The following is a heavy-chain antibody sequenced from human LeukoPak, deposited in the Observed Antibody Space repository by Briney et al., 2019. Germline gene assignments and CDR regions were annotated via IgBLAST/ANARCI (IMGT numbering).Heavy chain of an antibody. V-gene: IGHV3-7*03. Sequence: GGSLRLSCAASGFSFSSSWMAWVRQAPGQGLEWVANLKQDAYQTFYLESVKGRFTISRDNAKNSLYLYMNSLGVEDTAMYYCARDRRSGLDHWGQGALVTVSS. CDR3: ARDRRSGLDH. J-gene: IGHJ4*02. D-gene: IGHD6-19*01. CDR1: GFSFSSSW. CDR2: LKQDAYQT.